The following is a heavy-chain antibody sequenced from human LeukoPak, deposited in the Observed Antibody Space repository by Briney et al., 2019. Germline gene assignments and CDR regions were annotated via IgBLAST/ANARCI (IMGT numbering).Heavy chain of an antibody. CDR2: ISGSGGST. V-gene: IGHV3-23*01. D-gene: IGHD3-3*01. Sequence: PGGSLRLSCAASGFTFSGYSMNWVRQAPGKGLEWVSAISGSGGSTYYADSVKGRFTISRDNSKNTLYLQMNSLRAEDTAVYYCARLAPELEGPYYYYYYMDVWGKGTTVTVSS. CDR3: ARLAPELEGPYYYYYYMDV. J-gene: IGHJ6*03. CDR1: GFTFSGYS.